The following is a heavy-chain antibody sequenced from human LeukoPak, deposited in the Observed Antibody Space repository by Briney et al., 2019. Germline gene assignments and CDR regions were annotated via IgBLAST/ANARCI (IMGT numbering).Heavy chain of an antibody. CDR3: ARDIYYYDRSDYAYVHYFDY. CDR2: ISAFNGNT. J-gene: IGHJ4*02. V-gene: IGHV1-18*01. Sequence: ASVKVSCKASGYTFTNYGISWVRQAPGQGLEWVGWISAFNGNTHYARRLQGRVTMTTDTSTTTAYIGLRSLRSDDTAVYYCARDIYYYDRSDYAYVHYFDYWGQGTLVTVSS. CDR1: GYTFTNYG. D-gene: IGHD3-22*01.